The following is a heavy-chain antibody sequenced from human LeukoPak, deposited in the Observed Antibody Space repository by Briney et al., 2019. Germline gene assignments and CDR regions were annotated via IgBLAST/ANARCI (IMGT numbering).Heavy chain of an antibody. Sequence: GGSLRLSCVGSGFSFSSYWMSWVRQAPGKGLEGVANIKQDGSDKYYVDSVKGRFTISRDKAKNSMYLQVNSLRAEDTAVYYCAKASGSFHFYYYGMDVWGQGTTVTVSS. J-gene: IGHJ6*02. CDR2: IKQDGSDK. V-gene: IGHV3-7*01. D-gene: IGHD1-26*01. CDR1: GFSFSSYW. CDR3: AKASGSFHFYYYGMDV.